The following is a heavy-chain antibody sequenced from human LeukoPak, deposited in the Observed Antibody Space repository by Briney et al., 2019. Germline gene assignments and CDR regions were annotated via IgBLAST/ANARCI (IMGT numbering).Heavy chain of an antibody. V-gene: IGHV3-48*01. CDR1: GFSFSSYS. Sequence: GGSLRLSCAASGFSFSSYSMNWVRQAPGKGLEWVSYISSSSSTIYYADSVKGRFTISRDNAKNSLYLQMNSLRAEDTAMYYCARGGDSSGYYQNFDYWGQGTLVTVSS. CDR2: ISSSSSTI. D-gene: IGHD3-22*01. J-gene: IGHJ4*02. CDR3: ARGGDSSGYYQNFDY.